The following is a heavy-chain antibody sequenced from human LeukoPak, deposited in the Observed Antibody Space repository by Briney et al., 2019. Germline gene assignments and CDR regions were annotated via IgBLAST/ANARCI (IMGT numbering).Heavy chain of an antibody. D-gene: IGHD2-2*01. CDR2: ISSSSSYI. Sequence: GGSLRLSCAASGFTFSSSSMNWVRQAPGKGLEWVSSISSSSSYIYYADSVKGRFTISRDNAKNLLYLQMNSLRAEDTAVYYCASVRKGYCSSTSCYAKGYYYYYMDVWGKGTTVTISS. V-gene: IGHV3-21*06. CDR1: GFTFSSSS. J-gene: IGHJ6*03. CDR3: ASVRKGYCSSTSCYAKGYYYYYMDV.